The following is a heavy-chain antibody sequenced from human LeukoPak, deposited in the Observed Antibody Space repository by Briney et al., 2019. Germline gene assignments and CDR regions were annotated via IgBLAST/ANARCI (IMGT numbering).Heavy chain of an antibody. V-gene: IGHV4-4*07. Sequence: PSETLSLTCTVSGGSISSDYWTWIRQPAGKGLEWIERISSSVTTNYNPSLKSRVTMSVDTSKNQFSLNLTSVTAADTAVYYCARALPSGSGRGLDVWGQGTTVTVSS. CDR1: GGSISSDY. CDR2: ISSSVTT. J-gene: IGHJ6*02. CDR3: ARALPSGSGRGLDV. D-gene: IGHD3-10*01.